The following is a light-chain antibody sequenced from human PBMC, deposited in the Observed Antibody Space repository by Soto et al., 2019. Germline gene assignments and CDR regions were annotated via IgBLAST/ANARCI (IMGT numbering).Light chain of an antibody. CDR3: AAWDDSLNGYYV. CDR2: SNN. J-gene: IGLJ1*01. Sequence: QSVLTQPPSASGXPGQRVTISCSGSSSNIGSNTVNWYQQLPGTAPKLLIYSNNQRPSGVPDRFSGSKSGTSASLAISGLQSEDEADYYCAAWDDSLNGYYVFGTGTKVTVL. CDR1: SSNIGSNT. V-gene: IGLV1-44*01.